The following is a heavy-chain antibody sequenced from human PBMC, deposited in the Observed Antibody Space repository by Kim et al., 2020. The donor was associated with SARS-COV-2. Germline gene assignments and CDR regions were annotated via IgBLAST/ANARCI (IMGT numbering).Heavy chain of an antibody. J-gene: IGHJ4*01. Sequence: GGSLRLSCGASGFPFRSYGMNWVRQAPGKGLEWVAVIWYDGSNRYYADSVKGRFTISRDNSRNTVYLQMNNLRAEDTAVYFCARDLGGCLGDKCSYYFD. V-gene: IGHV3-33*01. D-gene: IGHD2-21*01. CDR3: ARDLGGCLGDKCSYYFD. CDR2: IWYDGSNR. CDR1: GFPFRSYG.